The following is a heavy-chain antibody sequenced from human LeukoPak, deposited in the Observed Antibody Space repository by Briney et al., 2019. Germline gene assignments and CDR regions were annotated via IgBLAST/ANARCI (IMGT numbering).Heavy chain of an antibody. CDR2: IYPGDSDT. J-gene: IGHJ4*02. Sequence: GESLQISCQGSGYSFTSYGIGGARQLPGKGLEGMGIIYPGDSDTRYSPSFQGQVTISANKSISPAYLQWSSLKASDTAMYYCARRSAFEGILDYWGQGTLVTVSS. CDR3: ARRSAFEGILDY. D-gene: IGHD3-3*02. V-gene: IGHV5-51*01. CDR1: GYSFTSYG.